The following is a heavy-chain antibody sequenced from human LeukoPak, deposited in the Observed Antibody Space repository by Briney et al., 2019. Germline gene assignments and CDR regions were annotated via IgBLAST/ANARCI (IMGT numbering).Heavy chain of an antibody. V-gene: IGHV4-59*01. CDR3: ARDRAAADP. CDR1: GGSISSYY. CDR2: IYYSGST. J-gene: IGHJ5*02. Sequence: SETLSLTCSVSGGSISSYYWIWMRQPPGKGLEWIGYIYYSGSTNYNPSLKSRVTISVDTSKNQFSLKLSSVTAADTAVYYCARDRAAADPWGQGTLVTVSS. D-gene: IGHD6-13*01.